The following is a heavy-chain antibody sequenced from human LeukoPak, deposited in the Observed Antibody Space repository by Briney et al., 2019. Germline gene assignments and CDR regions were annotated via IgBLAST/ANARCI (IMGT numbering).Heavy chain of an antibody. V-gene: IGHV1-18*01. Sequence: ASVKVSCKASGNIFTSYGISWVRQAPGQGLEWMGWISAYNGNTNYAQKLQGRVTMTTDTSTSTAYMELRSLRSDDTAIYYCARDSQGGAVAAHYYGMDVWGQGTTVTVSS. CDR1: GNIFTSYG. CDR2: ISAYNGNT. CDR3: ARDSQGGAVAAHYYGMDV. D-gene: IGHD6-19*01. J-gene: IGHJ6*02.